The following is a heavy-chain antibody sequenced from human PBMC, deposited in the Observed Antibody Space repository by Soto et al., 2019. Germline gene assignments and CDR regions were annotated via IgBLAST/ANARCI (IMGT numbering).Heavy chain of an antibody. V-gene: IGHV4-39*01. D-gene: IGHD6-19*01. CDR1: GGSISSSSYY. Sequence: LETLSLTCTVSGGSISSSSYYWGWIRQPPGKGLEWIGSIYYSGSTYYNPSLKSRVTISVDTSKNQFSLKLSSVTAADTAVYYCARHEAPSGWYFDYWGQGTLVTVSS. CDR2: IYYSGST. CDR3: ARHEAPSGWYFDY. J-gene: IGHJ4*02.